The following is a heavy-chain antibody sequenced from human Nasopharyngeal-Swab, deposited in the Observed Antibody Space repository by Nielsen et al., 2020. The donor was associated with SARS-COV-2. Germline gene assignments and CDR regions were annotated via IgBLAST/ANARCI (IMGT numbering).Heavy chain of an antibody. CDR2: IYSGGST. CDR3: ARGLVWFGEYNFMDV. Sequence: GESLKISCAASGFTVSSNYMSWVRQAPGKGLEWVSVIYSGGSTYYADSVKGRFTISRDNSKNTLYLQMNSLRAEDTAVYYCARGLVWFGEYNFMDVWGKGTMVTVSS. V-gene: IGHV3-53*01. CDR1: GFTVSSNY. D-gene: IGHD3-10*01. J-gene: IGHJ6*03.